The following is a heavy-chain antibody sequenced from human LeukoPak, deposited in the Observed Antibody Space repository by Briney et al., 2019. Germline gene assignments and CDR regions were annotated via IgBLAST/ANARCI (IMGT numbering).Heavy chain of an antibody. V-gene: IGHV4-4*07. Sequence: SETLSLTCTVSGGSISSYCWSWIRQPAGKGLEWIGRVHISGRTNYNPSLKSRVTMSVDTSQNQFSLELSSVTTADTAVYYCARGSYGMDVWGQGTTVTVSS. CDR2: VHISGRT. CDR3: ARGSYGMDV. CDR1: GGSISSYC. J-gene: IGHJ6*02.